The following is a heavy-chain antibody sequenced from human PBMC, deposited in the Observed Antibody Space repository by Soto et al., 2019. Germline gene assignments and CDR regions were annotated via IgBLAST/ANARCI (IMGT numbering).Heavy chain of an antibody. CDR3: ARDEGYYYYYGMDV. CDR1: GFTFSSYG. Sequence: ESGGGVVQPGRSLRLSCAASGFTFSSYGMHWVRQAPGKGLEWVAVIWYDGSNKYYADSVKGRFTISRDNSKNTLYLQMNSLRAEDTAVYYCARDEGYYYYYGMDVWGQGTTVTVSS. V-gene: IGHV3-33*01. J-gene: IGHJ6*02. CDR2: IWYDGSNK.